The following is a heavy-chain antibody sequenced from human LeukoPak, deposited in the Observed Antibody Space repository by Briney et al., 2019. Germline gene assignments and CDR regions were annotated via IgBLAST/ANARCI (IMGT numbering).Heavy chain of an antibody. J-gene: IGHJ4*02. CDR2: INPSGGST. V-gene: IGHV1-46*01. D-gene: IGHD6-13*01. Sequence: ASVKVSCKASGYTFTSYYMHWVRQAPGQGLEWMGIINPSGGSTSYAQKFQGRVTMTRDTSTSTVYMELSSLRSEDTAVYYCARGRGIAAAGTLYYFDYWGQGTLVTVSS. CDR3: ARGRGIAAAGTLYYFDY. CDR1: GYTFTSYY.